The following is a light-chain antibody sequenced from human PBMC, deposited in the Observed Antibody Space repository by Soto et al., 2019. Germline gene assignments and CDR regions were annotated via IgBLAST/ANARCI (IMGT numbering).Light chain of an antibody. Sequence: QSVLTQPASVSGSPGQSITISCTGTSSDVGGSKYVSWYQQHPGQAPKLMIYDVSNRPSGISDRFSGSKSGYTASLTISGLQTEDEADYYCSSYGGSSNALSVFGTGTKVTVL. CDR1: SSDVGGSKY. J-gene: IGLJ1*01. CDR3: SSYGGSSNALSV. CDR2: DVS. V-gene: IGLV2-14*03.